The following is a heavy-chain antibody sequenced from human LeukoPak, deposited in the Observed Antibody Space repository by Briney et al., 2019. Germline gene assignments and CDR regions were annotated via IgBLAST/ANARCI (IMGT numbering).Heavy chain of an antibody. Sequence: PSETLSLTCTVSGGSISSYCWSWIRQPPGKGLEWIGYIYYCGSTNYNPSLKSRVTISVDTSKNQFSLKLSSVTAADTAVYYCARRNPFPPGYCSSTSCYGPGQGGYYYYMDVWGKGTTVTVS. J-gene: IGHJ6*03. CDR1: GGSISSYC. CDR3: ARRNPFPPGYCSSTSCYGPGQGGYYYYMDV. D-gene: IGHD2-2*01. V-gene: IGHV4-59*08. CDR2: IYYCGST.